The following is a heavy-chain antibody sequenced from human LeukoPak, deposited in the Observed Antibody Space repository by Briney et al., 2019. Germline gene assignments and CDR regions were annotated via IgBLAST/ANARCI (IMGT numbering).Heavy chain of an antibody. J-gene: IGHJ4*02. Sequence: ASVKVSCKASGYTFTSYYLHWVRQTPGQGLEWMGIINCGGGSPTYSQNFQGRVTATKDTSTSTVYLELSSLTLDDTAVYYCARVPLDWAPFDYWGQGTPVTVSS. D-gene: IGHD3/OR15-3a*01. CDR1: GYTFTSYY. CDR2: INCGGGSP. CDR3: ARVPLDWAPFDY. V-gene: IGHV1-46*01.